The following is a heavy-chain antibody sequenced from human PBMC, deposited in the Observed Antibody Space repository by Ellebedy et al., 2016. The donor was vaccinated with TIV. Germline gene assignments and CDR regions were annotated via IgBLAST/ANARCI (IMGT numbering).Heavy chain of an antibody. V-gene: IGHV3-66*01. CDR1: GFTVSSNY. CDR2: IYSGGTT. J-gene: IGHJ1*01. Sequence: GESLKISCAASGFTVSSNYMSWVRQAPGKGLECVSVIYSGGTTYYADSVKGRFTISRDNSKNTLDLQMNSLRAEDTAVYYCAREVVIYDILTGYYSRYFQHWGQGTLVTVSS. CDR3: AREVVIYDILTGYYSRYFQH. D-gene: IGHD3-9*01.